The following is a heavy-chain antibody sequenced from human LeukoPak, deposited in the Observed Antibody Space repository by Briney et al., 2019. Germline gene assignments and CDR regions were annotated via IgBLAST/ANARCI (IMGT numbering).Heavy chain of an antibody. CDR3: ARGLGGTGPDAFDI. Sequence: GGSLRLSCAASGFTFSSHGMHWVRQAPGKGLEWVAVIWYDGSNKFYADSVRGRFTISRDNSKNTLYVQMNSLRAEDMAVYYCARGLGGTGPDAFDIWGQGTVVTVSA. J-gene: IGHJ3*02. CDR2: IWYDGSNK. V-gene: IGHV3-33*01. CDR1: GFTFSSHG. D-gene: IGHD1-1*01.